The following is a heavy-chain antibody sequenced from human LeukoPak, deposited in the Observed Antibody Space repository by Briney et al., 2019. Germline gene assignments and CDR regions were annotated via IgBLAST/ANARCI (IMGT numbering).Heavy chain of an antibody. D-gene: IGHD3-22*01. CDR1: GFTVSSNN. V-gene: IGHV3-53*01. Sequence: GGSLRLSCAASGFTVSSNNMNWVRQAPGKGLEWVSIIYSGGGTYYADSVKGRFTISRDSSKNTLCLQMNSLRAEDTAVYYCVRDRGFYDTSPPDWGQGTLVTVSS. CDR3: VRDRGFYDTSPPD. CDR2: IYSGGGT. J-gene: IGHJ4*02.